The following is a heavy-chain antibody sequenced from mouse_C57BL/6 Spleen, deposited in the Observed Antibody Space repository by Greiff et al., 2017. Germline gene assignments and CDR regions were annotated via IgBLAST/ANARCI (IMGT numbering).Heavy chain of an antibody. V-gene: IGHV1-72*01. D-gene: IGHD1-1*01. CDR2: IDPNSGGT. CDR1: GYTFTSYW. CDR3: ARASGSSYGNWFAY. J-gene: IGHJ3*01. Sequence: QVQLQQPGAELVKPGASVKLSCKASGYTFTSYWMHWVKQRPGRGLEWIGRIDPNSGGTKYNEKFKSKATLTVDKPSSTAYMQLSSLTSEASAVYYCARASGSSYGNWFAYWGQGTLVTVSA.